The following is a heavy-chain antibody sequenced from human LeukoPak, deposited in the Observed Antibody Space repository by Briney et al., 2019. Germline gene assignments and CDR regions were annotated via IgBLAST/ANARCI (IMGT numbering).Heavy chain of an antibody. V-gene: IGHV3-23*01. CDR1: GFTFSSYA. CDR3: PKGNDWYYFHC. D-gene: IGHD2-21*01. CDR2: ISRSGDST. Sequence: GGSLRLSCAASGFTFSSYAMYWVRQAPGKGLEWVSAISRSGDSTFYADSVKGRFTISRDSSQNTLYLQMNSLRAEDTALYYCPKGNDWYYFHCWGQGTLVTVSS. J-gene: IGHJ4*02.